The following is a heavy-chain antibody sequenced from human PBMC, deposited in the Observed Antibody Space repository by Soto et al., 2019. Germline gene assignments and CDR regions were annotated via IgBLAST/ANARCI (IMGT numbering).Heavy chain of an antibody. CDR2: LSNTGRRT. V-gene: IGHV3-23*01. CDR3: ATEMGATQGPFDN. Sequence: PGGSLRLSCVVSVFPFGANAMSWVRQAQGKGLEWVSGLSNTGRRTSYADSVKGRFNISRDNSENTVYLQMNSLRVENTAVYYCATEMGATQGPFDNWGQGTLVTVSS. J-gene: IGHJ4*02. D-gene: IGHD1-26*01. CDR1: VFPFGANA.